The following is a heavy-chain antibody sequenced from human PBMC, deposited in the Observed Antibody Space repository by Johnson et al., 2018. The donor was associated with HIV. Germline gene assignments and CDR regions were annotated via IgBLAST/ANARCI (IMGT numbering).Heavy chain of an antibody. D-gene: IGHD1-14*01. CDR1: GFTFDDYG. J-gene: IGHJ3*02. Sequence: QVQLVESWGGVVRPGGSLRLSCAASGFTFDDYGMSWVRQAPGKGLEWVAFIWHDGSKKYHADSVKGRFTISRDNSKNTLYLQMNSLRAEDTAVYYCARDPDLDAFDIWGQGTMVTVSS. V-gene: IGHV3-33*08. CDR3: ARDPDLDAFDI. CDR2: IWHDGSKK.